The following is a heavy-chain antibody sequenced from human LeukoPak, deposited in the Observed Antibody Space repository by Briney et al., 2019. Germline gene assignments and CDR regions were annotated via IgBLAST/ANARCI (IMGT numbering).Heavy chain of an antibody. CDR1: GLTVDSNY. CDR2: IYTGGNT. Sequence: GGSLRLSCAASGLTVDSNYLSWVRQAPGKGLEWVSTIYTGGNTYYAASVKGRFTISRDFSKNTVLLHTNSLRAEDTAMYYCARGWYFDYWGQGTLVTVSS. D-gene: IGHD6-13*01. CDR3: ARGWYFDY. V-gene: IGHV3-53*01. J-gene: IGHJ4*02.